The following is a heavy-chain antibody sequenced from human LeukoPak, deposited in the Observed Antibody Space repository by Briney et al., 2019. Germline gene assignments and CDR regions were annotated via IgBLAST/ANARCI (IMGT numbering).Heavy chain of an antibody. CDR3: ARAYYGSGSYAFDI. CDR1: GGSISSGDYY. V-gene: IGHV4-61*08. Sequence: SETLSLTCIVPGGSISSGDYYWSWIRQPPGKGLEWIGYIYYSGSTNYNPSLKSRVTISVDTSKNQFSLKLSSVTAADTAVYYCARAYYGSGSYAFDIWGQGTMVTVSS. D-gene: IGHD3-10*01. J-gene: IGHJ3*02. CDR2: IYYSGST.